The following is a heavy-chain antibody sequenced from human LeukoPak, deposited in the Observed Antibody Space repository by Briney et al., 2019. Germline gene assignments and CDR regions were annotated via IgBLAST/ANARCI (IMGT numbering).Heavy chain of an antibody. V-gene: IGHV3-21*01. CDR2: ISGSSSYI. Sequence: GGSLRLSCAASGFTFSSYSMNWVRQAPGKGLEWVSSISGSSSYIYYADSVKGRFTISRDNAKNSLYLQMNSLRAEDTAVYYCARVARRDYYDSSGSWLDYWGQGTLVTVSS. CDR3: ARVARRDYYDSSGSWLDY. D-gene: IGHD3-22*01. CDR1: GFTFSSYS. J-gene: IGHJ4*02.